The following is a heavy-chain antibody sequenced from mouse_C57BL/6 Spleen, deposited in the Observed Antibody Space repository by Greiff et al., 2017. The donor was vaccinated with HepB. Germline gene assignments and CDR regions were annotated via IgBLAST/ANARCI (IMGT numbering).Heavy chain of an antibody. CDR2: IDPNSGGT. CDR3: ARESSPGDDDDYAMDC. CDR1: GYTFTSYW. J-gene: IGHJ4*01. Sequence: QVQLQQPGAELVKPGASVKLSGKASGYTFTSYWMHWVKQRPGRGLEWIGRIDPNSGGTKYNEKFKSKATLTVDKPSSTAYMQLSSLTSEESAVYYCARESSPGDDDDYAMDCWGRGASVTVSS. V-gene: IGHV1-72*01. D-gene: IGHD3-2*02.